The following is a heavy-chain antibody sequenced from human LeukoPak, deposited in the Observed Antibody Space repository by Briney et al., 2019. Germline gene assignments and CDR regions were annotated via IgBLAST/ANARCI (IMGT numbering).Heavy chain of an antibody. D-gene: IGHD3-16*02. V-gene: IGHV3-64*01. J-gene: IGHJ4*02. CDR3: ARGLRLGELSLFDY. CDR2: ISSNGGST. CDR1: GFTFSSYA. Sequence: GGSLRLSCAASGFTFSSYAMHWVRQAPGKGLEYGSAISSNGGSTYYANSVKGRFTISRDNSKNTLYLQMGSLRAEDMAVYYCARGLRLGELSLFDYWGQGTLVTVSS.